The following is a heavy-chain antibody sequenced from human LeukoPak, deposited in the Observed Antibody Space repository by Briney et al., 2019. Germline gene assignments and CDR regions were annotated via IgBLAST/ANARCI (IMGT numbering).Heavy chain of an antibody. CDR2: ISAYNGNT. J-gene: IGHJ5*02. CDR3: ARGSICSGGSCYSGPWFDP. Sequence: ASVKVSCKASGYTFTSYAMNWVRQAPGQGLEWMGWISAYNGNTNYAQKLQGRVTMTTDTSTSTAYMELRSLRSDDTAVYYCARGSICSGGSCYSGPWFDPWGQGTLVTVSS. CDR1: GYTFTSYA. V-gene: IGHV1-18*01. D-gene: IGHD2-15*01.